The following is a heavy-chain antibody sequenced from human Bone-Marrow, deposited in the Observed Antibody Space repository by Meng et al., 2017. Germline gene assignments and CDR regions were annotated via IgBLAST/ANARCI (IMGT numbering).Heavy chain of an antibody. Sequence: GESLKISCAASGFTFSSYGMHWVRQAPGKGLEWVAVIWYDGSNKYYADSVKGRFTISRDNSKNTLYLQMNSLRAEDTAVYYCARASLRYFDWLSGFEYWGQGTPVTVSS. CDR1: GFTFSSYG. CDR2: IWYDGSNK. D-gene: IGHD3-9*01. J-gene: IGHJ4*02. CDR3: ARASLRYFDWLSGFEY. V-gene: IGHV3-33*01.